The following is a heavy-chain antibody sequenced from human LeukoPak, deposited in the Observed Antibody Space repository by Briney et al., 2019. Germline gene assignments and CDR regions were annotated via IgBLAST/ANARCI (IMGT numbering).Heavy chain of an antibody. D-gene: IGHD3-22*01. CDR1: GGSISSSSYY. J-gene: IGHJ5*02. V-gene: IGHV4-39*07. CDR2: INHSGST. Sequence: KPSETLSLTCTVSGGSISSSSYYWGWIRQPPGKGLEWIGEINHSGSTNYNTSLKSRVTISVDTSKNQFSLKLSSVTAADTAVYYCARGPIVVPGNWFDPWGQGTLVTVSS. CDR3: ARGPIVVPGNWFDP.